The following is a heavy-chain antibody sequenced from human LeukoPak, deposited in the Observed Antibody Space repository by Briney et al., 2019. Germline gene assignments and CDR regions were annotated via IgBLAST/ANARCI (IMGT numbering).Heavy chain of an antibody. J-gene: IGHJ5*02. Sequence: PGGSLRLSCAASGFNFSSFAMTWVRQAPGKGLEWVSSINGGHYPTYNTDSVKGRFTISRDNSRNTLYLQMNSLRADDTAVYYCTKDPNGDYVGAFDPWGQGTLVTVSS. V-gene: IGHV3-23*01. CDR1: GFNFSSFA. D-gene: IGHD4-17*01. CDR3: TKDPNGDYVGAFDP. CDR2: INGGHYPT.